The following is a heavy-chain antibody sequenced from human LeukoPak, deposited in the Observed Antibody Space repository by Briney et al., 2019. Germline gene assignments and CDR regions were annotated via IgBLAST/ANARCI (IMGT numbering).Heavy chain of an antibody. CDR3: ASGRYYDSSGYYDYPNRFDP. V-gene: IGHV4-59*01. CDR1: GGSISSYY. J-gene: IGHJ5*02. CDR2: IYYSGST. D-gene: IGHD3-22*01. Sequence: PSETLSLTCTVSGGSISSYYWSWIRQPPGKGLEWMGYIYYSGSTNYNPSLKSRVTISVDTSKNQFSLKLSSVTAADTAVYYCASGRYYDSSGYYDYPNRFDPWGQGTLVTVSS.